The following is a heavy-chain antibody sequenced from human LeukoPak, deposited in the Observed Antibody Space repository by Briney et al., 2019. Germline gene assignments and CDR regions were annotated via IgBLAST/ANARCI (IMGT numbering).Heavy chain of an antibody. D-gene: IGHD3-22*01. CDR1: GGSISSGGYY. Sequence: SQTLSLTCTVSGGSISSGGYYWSWIRQHPGKGLEWIGYIYYSGSTYYNPSLKSRVTISVDTSKNQFSLKLSSVTAADTAVYYCARDNYYDSSGYSEYYFDYWGQGTLVTVSS. V-gene: IGHV4-31*03. CDR2: IYYSGST. CDR3: ARDNYYDSSGYSEYYFDY. J-gene: IGHJ4*02.